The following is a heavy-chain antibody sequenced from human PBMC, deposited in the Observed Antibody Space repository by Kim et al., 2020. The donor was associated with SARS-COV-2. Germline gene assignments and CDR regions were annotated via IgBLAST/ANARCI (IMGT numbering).Heavy chain of an antibody. J-gene: IGHJ4*02. CDR2: IRSKAYGGTT. CDR3: TRDQRYSGYDRDY. V-gene: IGHV3-49*03. CDR1: GFTFGDYS. Sequence: GGSLRLSCTASGFTFGDYSMSWFRQAPGKGLEWVGFIRSKAYGGTTEYAASVKGRFTISRDDSKSIAYLQMNSLKTEETAVYYCTRDQRYSGYDRDYWGQGTLVTVSS. D-gene: IGHD5-12*01.